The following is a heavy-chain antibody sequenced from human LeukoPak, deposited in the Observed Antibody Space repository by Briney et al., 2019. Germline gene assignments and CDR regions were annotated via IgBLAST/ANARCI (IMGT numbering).Heavy chain of an antibody. J-gene: IGHJ4*02. V-gene: IGHV1-18*01. CDR1: GYTFTNYG. CDR3: ARDFREWELLLLFHY. CDR2: ISVYNGNT. Sequence: ASVKVSCKAPGYTFTNYGISWVRQAPGQGLEWMGWISVYNGNTYYAQKLQDRVTMTTDTSTSTAYMELRSLRSDDTAVYYCARDFREWELLLLFHYWGQGTLVTVSS. D-gene: IGHD1-26*01.